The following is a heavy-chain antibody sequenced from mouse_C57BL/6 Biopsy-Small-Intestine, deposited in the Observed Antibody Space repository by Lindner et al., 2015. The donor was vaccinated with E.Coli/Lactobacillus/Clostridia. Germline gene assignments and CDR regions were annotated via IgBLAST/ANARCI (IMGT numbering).Heavy chain of an antibody. V-gene: IGHV1-63*01. D-gene: IGHD1-1*02. CDR2: IYPGGGYT. Sequence: QESGAELVRPGTSVKMSCKASGYTFTNYWIGWAKQRPGHGLEWIGDIYPGGGYTNYNEKFKGKATLTADKSSSTAYMQFSSLTSEDSAIYYCARGSYDYFDYWGQGTTLTVSS. CDR1: GYTFTNYW. CDR3: ARGSYDYFDY. J-gene: IGHJ2*01.